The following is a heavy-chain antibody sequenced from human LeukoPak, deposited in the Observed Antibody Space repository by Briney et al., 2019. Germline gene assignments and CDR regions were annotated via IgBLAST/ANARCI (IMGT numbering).Heavy chain of an antibody. CDR3: ACLTTADAFDI. D-gene: IGHD3-22*01. CDR2: IYDSGSN. J-gene: IGHJ3*02. CDR1: GGSISSYY. V-gene: IGHV4-59*01. Sequence: PSETLSLTCTVSGGSISSYYWSWIRQPPGKGLEWIGYIYDSGSNNYNPSLKSRVTISVDTSKNQFSLKLSSVTAADTAVYYCACLTTADAFDIWGQGTMVTVSS.